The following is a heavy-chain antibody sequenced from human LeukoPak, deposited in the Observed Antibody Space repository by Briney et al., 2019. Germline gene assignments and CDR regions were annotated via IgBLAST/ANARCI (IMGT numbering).Heavy chain of an antibody. V-gene: IGHV4-30-2*01. J-gene: IGHJ3*02. Sequence: SQTLSLTCAVSGGSISSGGYSWSWLRQPPGTGLEWLGYIYHSGSTYYNPSLKSRVTISVDRSKNQFSLKLSSVTAADTAVYYCASSLVRGVKGQAFDIWGQGTMVTVSS. CDR1: GGSISSGGYS. CDR3: ASSLVRGVKGQAFDI. D-gene: IGHD3-10*01. CDR2: IYHSGST.